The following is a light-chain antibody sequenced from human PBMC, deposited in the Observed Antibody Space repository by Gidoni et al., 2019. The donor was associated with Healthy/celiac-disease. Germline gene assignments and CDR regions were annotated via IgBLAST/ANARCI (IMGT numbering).Light chain of an antibody. CDR1: SSYVGGYIY. CDR2: DVS. V-gene: IGLV2-14*01. CDR3: SSYTSSSTLV. Sequence: QSALTQPASVSGSPVQPLTISCTGTSSYVGGYIYVSWYQQHPGKAPKLMIYDVSNRPSGFSNRFSGSKSGNTASLTISGLQAEDEADYYCSSYTSSSTLVFGGGTKLTVL. J-gene: IGLJ2*01.